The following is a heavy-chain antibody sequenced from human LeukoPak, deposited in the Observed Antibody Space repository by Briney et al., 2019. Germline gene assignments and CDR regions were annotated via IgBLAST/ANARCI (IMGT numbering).Heavy chain of an antibody. J-gene: IGHJ4*02. CDR2: ISSSSTI. V-gene: IGHV3-48*01. D-gene: IGHD2-15*01. Sequence: GGSLRLSCAASGFTFSSYSMNWVRQAPGKGLEWVSYISSSSTIYYADSVKGRFTISRDNAKNSLYLQMNSLRAEDTAVYYCARAPPCSGGSCYPFDYWGQGTLVTVSS. CDR1: GFTFSSYS. CDR3: ARAPPCSGGSCYPFDY.